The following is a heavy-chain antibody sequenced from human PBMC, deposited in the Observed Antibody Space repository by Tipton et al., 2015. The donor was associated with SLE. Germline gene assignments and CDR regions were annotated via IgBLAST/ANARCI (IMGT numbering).Heavy chain of an antibody. V-gene: IGHV3-30*18. J-gene: IGHJ3*02. CDR1: GFTFSSYD. CDR2: ISYDGSNK. Sequence: SLRLSCAASGFTFSSYDIHWVRQAPGKGLEWVAVISYDGSNKYYADSVKGRFTISRDNSKNTLYLQMNGLRTEDTAVYYCAKVTGTVIFDAFDIWGQGTMVPVSS. D-gene: IGHD2-21*01. CDR3: AKVTGTVIFDAFDI.